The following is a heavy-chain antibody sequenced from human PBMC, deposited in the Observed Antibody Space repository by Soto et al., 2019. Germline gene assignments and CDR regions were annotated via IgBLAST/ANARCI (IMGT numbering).Heavy chain of an antibody. V-gene: IGHV3-21*01. CDR2: ITTSSSFR. CDR3: ARDLGVALATLTLDY. D-gene: IGHD2-15*01. J-gene: IGHJ4*02. Sequence: TGGSLRLSCAASGFTFSTYSMNWVRQAPGKGLEWVADITTSSSFRFYEDSVKGRFTISRDDAKNSLYLQMNSLRAEDTGVYYCARDLGVALATLTLDYWGQGTLVTVS. CDR1: GFTFSTYS.